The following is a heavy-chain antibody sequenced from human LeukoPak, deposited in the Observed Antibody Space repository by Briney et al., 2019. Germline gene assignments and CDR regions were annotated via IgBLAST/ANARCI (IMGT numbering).Heavy chain of an antibody. CDR2: INTNTGNP. CDR3: ARGGILEWFDY. CDR1: RYTFTSYA. D-gene: IGHD3-3*01. Sequence: ASVTVSCKASRYTFTSYAMNWVRQAPGQGLEWMGWINTNTGNPTYAQGFTGRFVFSLDTSVSTAYLQISSLKAEDTAVYYCARGGILEWFDYWGQGTLVTVSS. J-gene: IGHJ4*02. V-gene: IGHV7-4-1*02.